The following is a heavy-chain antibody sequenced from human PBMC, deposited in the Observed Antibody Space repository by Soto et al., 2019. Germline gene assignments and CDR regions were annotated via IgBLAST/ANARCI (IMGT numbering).Heavy chain of an antibody. CDR2: THTGGTT. J-gene: IGHJ4*02. V-gene: IGHV4-4*07. CDR1: GGSISGFY. CDR3: ARISGGPIR. Sequence: SETLSLTCTVSGGSISGFYWNWFRQPAGKGLEWIGRTHTGGTTNYKPSLRSLATMSVDTSKNQFSLKLTSVTAADTAVYYCARISGGPIRWGQGTLVTVSS.